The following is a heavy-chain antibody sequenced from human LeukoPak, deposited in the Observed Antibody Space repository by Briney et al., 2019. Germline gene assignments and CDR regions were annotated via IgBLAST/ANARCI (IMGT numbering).Heavy chain of an antibody. V-gene: IGHV1-46*01. Sequence: ASVKVSCKASGYTFTSYYMHWVRQAPGQGLEWMGIINPSGGSTSYAQKFQGRVTMTRDTSTSTVYMELSSLRSEDTAVYYCARGGGVDTVWEDYFGYWGQGTPVTVSS. D-gene: IGHD5-18*01. J-gene: IGHJ4*02. CDR3: ARGGGVDTVWEDYFGY. CDR2: INPSGGST. CDR1: GYTFTSYY.